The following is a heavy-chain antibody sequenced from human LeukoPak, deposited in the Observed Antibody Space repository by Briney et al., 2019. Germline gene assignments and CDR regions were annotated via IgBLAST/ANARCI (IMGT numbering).Heavy chain of an antibody. V-gene: IGHV4-34*01. D-gene: IGHD2-15*01. CDR1: GGSFSGYY. CDR3: ARGVVAINHYFDY. Sequence: NPSETLSLTCAVYGGSFSGYYWSWIRQPPGKGLEWIGEINHSGSTNYNPSLKSRVTISVDTSKNQFSLKLSSVTAADTAVYYCARGVVAINHYFDYWGQGTLVTVSS. CDR2: INHSGST. J-gene: IGHJ4*02.